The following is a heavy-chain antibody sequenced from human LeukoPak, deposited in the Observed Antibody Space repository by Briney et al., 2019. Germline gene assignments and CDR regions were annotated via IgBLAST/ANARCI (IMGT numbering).Heavy chain of an antibody. CDR1: GGSISSGGYY. Sequence: TSQTLSLTCTVSGGSISSGGYYWSWIRQHPGKGLEWIGYIYYSGSTYYNPSLKSRVTISVDTPKNQFSLKLSSVTAADTAVYYCARDRYHSGDESKSFDYWGQGTLVTVSS. D-gene: IGHD6-19*01. V-gene: IGHV4-31*03. J-gene: IGHJ4*02. CDR2: IYYSGST. CDR3: ARDRYHSGDESKSFDY.